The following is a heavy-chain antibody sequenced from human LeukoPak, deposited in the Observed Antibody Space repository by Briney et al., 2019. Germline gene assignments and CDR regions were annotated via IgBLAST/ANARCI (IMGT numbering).Heavy chain of an antibody. D-gene: IGHD2-2*01. CDR2: ISAYNGNT. CDR3: ARVVGGPYCSSTSRYWFDP. J-gene: IGHJ5*02. Sequence: ASVKVSCTASGYTFTSYGISWVRQAPGQGLEWMGWISAYNGNTNYAQKLQGRVTMTTDTSTSTAYMELRSLRSDDTAVYYCARVVGGPYCSSTSRYWFDPWGQGTLVTVSS. V-gene: IGHV1-18*01. CDR1: GYTFTSYG.